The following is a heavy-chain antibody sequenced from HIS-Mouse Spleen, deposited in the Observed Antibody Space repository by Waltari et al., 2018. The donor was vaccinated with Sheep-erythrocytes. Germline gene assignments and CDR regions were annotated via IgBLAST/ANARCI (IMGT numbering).Heavy chain of an antibody. CDR3: AQTGATTPHFDY. CDR2: ILPNLGIA. V-gene: IGHV1-69*04. Sequence: QVQLVQSGAEVKKPGSSVKVSCKASGGTFSSYAISWVRQAPGQGLEWMGRILPNLGIANYEQKFQGRVTITADKSTSTAYMELSSLRSEDTAVYYCAQTGATTPHFDYWGQGTLVTVSS. CDR1: GGTFSSYA. J-gene: IGHJ4*02. D-gene: IGHD1-26*01.